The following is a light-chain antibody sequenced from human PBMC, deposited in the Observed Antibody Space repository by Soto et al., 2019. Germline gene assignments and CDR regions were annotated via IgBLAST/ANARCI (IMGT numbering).Light chain of an antibody. CDR3: MQGLQSRT. CDR2: LGS. Sequence: DIVMTQSPVSLPVTPGEPASISCRSSQSLLDDSGYNFLDWYLHKPGQSPKLLIYLGSYRASGVPDRFSGSGSGTDFTLKISRVEAEDVGVYYCMQGLQSRTFGQGTKVDIK. V-gene: IGKV2-28*01. CDR1: QSLLDDSGYNF. J-gene: IGKJ1*01.